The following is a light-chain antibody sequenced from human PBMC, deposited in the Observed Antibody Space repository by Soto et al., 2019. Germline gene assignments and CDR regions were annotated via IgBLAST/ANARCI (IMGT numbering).Light chain of an antibody. CDR3: CSYAGTYTYV. V-gene: IGLV2-11*01. CDR2: DVT. J-gene: IGLJ1*01. CDR1: SSDISDYHY. Sequence: QSALTQPRSVSGSPGQSVTISCTGTSSDISDYHYNSVSWCQQHPDKAPKVMIFDVTKRPSGVPDRFSGSKSGNTASLTISGLQAEDEADYYCCSYAGTYTYVFGTGTKVT.